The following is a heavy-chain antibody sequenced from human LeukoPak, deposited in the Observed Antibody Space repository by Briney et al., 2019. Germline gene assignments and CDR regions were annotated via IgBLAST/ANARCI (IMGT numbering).Heavy chain of an antibody. CDR1: GFTFNSYA. J-gene: IGHJ6*02. D-gene: IGHD1-26*01. CDR2: IRDGGGRT. V-gene: IGHV3-23*01. Sequence: PGGSLRLSCAASGFTFNSYAMSWVRRSPGKGLEWGSGIRDGGGRTNYADSVKGRFTISRDNAKNTLYLQMNSLRAEDTAVYYCAKAAAELSYYYYGMDVWGQGTTVTVSS. CDR3: AKAAAELSYYYYGMDV.